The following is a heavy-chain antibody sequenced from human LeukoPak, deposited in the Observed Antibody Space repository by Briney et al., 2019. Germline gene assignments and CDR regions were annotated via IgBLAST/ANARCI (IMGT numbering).Heavy chain of an antibody. CDR2: IRQDGSDK. CDR3: ARDKGFGGSSFDY. CDR1: GFTFSNYW. Sequence: GGSLRLSCVVSGFTFSNYWMSWVRQAPGKGLEWVATIRQDGSDKYFLDSMRGRFTISRDNAENSLYLQMNSLRGEDTAVYYCARDKGFGGSSFDYWGQGTLVTVSS. J-gene: IGHJ4*02. D-gene: IGHD3-10*01. V-gene: IGHV3-7*01.